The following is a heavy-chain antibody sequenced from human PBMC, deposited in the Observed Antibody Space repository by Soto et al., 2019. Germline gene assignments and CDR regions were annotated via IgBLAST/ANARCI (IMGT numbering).Heavy chain of an antibody. CDR2: MNPNSGNT. D-gene: IGHD6-13*01. Sequence: ASVKVSCKASGYTFTSYGISWVRQATGQGLEWMGWMNPNSGNTGYAQKFQGRVTMTRNTSISTAYMELSSLRSEDTAVYYCARADHSSSWYGNWFDPWGQGTLVTVSS. J-gene: IGHJ5*02. V-gene: IGHV1-8*02. CDR3: ARADHSSSWYGNWFDP. CDR1: GYTFTSYG.